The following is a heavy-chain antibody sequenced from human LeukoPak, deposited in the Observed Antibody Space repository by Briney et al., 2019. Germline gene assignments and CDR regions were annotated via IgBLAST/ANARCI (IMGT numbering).Heavy chain of an antibody. V-gene: IGHV3-11*04. CDR2: ISSSGSTI. CDR3: ASDTTAIAALDY. CDR1: GFTFSDYY. J-gene: IGHJ4*02. Sequence: PGGSLRLSCAASGFTFSDYYMSWIRQAPGKGLEWVSYISSSGSTIYYADSVKGRFTISRDNSKNTLYLQMNSLRAEDTAVYYCASDTTAIAALDYWGQGTLVTVSS. D-gene: IGHD5-18*01.